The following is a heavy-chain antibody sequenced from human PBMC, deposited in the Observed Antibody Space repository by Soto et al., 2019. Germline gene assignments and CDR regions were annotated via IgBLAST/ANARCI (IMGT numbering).Heavy chain of an antibody. CDR2: IYSGGST. CDR1: GGSISSYH. D-gene: IGHD3-22*01. CDR3: ARFSPPRKSYDSNPGWFDP. Sequence: ASETLSLTCTVSGGSISSYHWSWIRQPPGKGLEWIGYIYSGGSTNYNPSLKSRLTMSLDTSTNEVSLSLTSVSAADAAVYFCARFSPPRKSYDSNPGWFDPWGQGIMVTVSS. J-gene: IGHJ5*02. V-gene: IGHV4-59*01.